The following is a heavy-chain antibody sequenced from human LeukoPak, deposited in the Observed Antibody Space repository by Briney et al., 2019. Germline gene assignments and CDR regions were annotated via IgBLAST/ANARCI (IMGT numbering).Heavy chain of an antibody. CDR3: ARTTVDYYDSSGYYSC. CDR2: ISAYNGNT. V-gene: IGHV1-18*01. CDR1: GYTFTSYG. J-gene: IGHJ4*02. Sequence: ASVKVSCKASGYTFTSYGISWVRQAPGQGLEWMGWISAYNGNTNYAQKLQGRVTMTTDTSTSTAYMELRSLRSDDTAVYYCARTTVDYYDSSGYYSCWGQGTLVTVSS. D-gene: IGHD3-22*01.